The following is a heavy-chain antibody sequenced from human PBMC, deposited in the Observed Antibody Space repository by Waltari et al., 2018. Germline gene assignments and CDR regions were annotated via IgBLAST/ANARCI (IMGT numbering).Heavy chain of an antibody. CDR1: AASFSHYY. Sequence: QVQLQQWGAGLLGPSETLSLTCAGYAASFSHYYWGWVRQPPGKGLEWIGQIRHPGSTNYNPSLKSRVTISIDTPRSQFSLRLSSVTAADTALYFCTRGGNYDFWSHRPFVDPWGQGTLVTVSS. CDR3: TRGGNYDFWSHRPFVDP. J-gene: IGHJ5*02. CDR2: IRHPGST. D-gene: IGHD3-3*01. V-gene: IGHV4-34*01.